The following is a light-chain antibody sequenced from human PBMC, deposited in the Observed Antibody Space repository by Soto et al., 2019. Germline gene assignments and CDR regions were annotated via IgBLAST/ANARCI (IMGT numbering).Light chain of an antibody. CDR1: QSISSY. CDR3: QQSYSFPIT. J-gene: IGKJ5*01. Sequence: DIQMTHSPSSLSASVLYIVTITFRASQSISSYLNWYQQTPGKAPKLLIYAASSLQSGVPSRFSGSGSVTDFTLTISSLQPEDFATYYCQQSYSFPITFGQGTRWRL. CDR2: AAS. V-gene: IGKV1-39*01.